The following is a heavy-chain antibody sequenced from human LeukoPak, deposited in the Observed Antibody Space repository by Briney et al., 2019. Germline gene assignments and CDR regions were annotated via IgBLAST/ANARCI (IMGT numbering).Heavy chain of an antibody. CDR3: ARGYSYGFPLDF. J-gene: IGHJ4*02. Sequence: SETLSLTCAVSGGSISSNNWWSWVRQPPGKGLEWIGEIYHSGSTNYNPSLESRVTISVDKSKNLFSLKLSSVTAVDSAVYYCARGYSYGFPLDFWGQGTLVTVSS. V-gene: IGHV4-4*02. CDR1: GGSISSNNW. D-gene: IGHD5-18*01. CDR2: IYHSGST.